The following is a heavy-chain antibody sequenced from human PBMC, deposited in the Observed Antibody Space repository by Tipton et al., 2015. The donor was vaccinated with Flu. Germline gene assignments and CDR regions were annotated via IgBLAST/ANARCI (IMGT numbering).Heavy chain of an antibody. D-gene: IGHD3-10*01. CDR1: GYSISSGYY. V-gene: IGHV4-38-2*01. CDR2: IYHSGST. Sequence: LRLSCAVSGYSISSGYYWGWIRQPPGKGLEWIGSIYHSGSTYYNPSLKSRVTISVDTSKNQFSLKLSSVTAADTAVYYCARILAGQGVRAFDIWGQGTMVTVSS. CDR3: ARILAGQGVRAFDI. J-gene: IGHJ3*02.